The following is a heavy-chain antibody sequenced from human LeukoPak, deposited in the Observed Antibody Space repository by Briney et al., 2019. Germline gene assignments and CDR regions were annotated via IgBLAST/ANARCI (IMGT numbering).Heavy chain of an antibody. V-gene: IGHV5-51*01. CDR2: IYPGDSDT. J-gene: IGHJ6*03. D-gene: IGHD4-23*01. CDR3: ARHIDDYGGNSGYYYYYMDV. CDR1: GSRFITYW. Sequence: GAALKISLKGSGSRFITYWIGWVRAMPGKGVEWMGIIYPGDSDTRYSTSFQGEVTISADKSISTAYLQWSTLKASDTAMYYCARHIDDYGGNSGYYYYYMDVWGKGTTVTVSS.